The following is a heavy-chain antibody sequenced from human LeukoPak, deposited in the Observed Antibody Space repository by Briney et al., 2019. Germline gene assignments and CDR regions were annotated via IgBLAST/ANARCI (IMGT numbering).Heavy chain of an antibody. J-gene: IGHJ4*02. CDR3: ARDRRYCGGGSCYFDYFFDY. V-gene: IGHV3-30-3*01. Sequence: GRSLRLSCVASGFTFNSYAVHWVRQAPGKGLEWVAVISYDGSINFYAASVKGRFTISRDNSKTTLYLQMNSLRAEDTALYFCARDRRYCGGGSCYFDYFFDYWGQGTLVTVSS. CDR2: ISYDGSIN. CDR1: GFTFNSYA. D-gene: IGHD2-15*01.